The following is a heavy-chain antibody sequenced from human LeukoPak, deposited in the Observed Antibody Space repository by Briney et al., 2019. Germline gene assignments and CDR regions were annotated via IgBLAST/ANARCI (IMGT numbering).Heavy chain of an antibody. CDR2: IYYSGST. J-gene: IGHJ4*02. D-gene: IGHD1-14*01. CDR3: ARADRVGAGDY. Sequence: PSEPLSLTCTVSGGSISSYYGSWIRQPPGRGLECIGYIYYSGSTNYNPSLKSRVTISVDTSKNQFSLKLSSVTAADTAVYYCARADRVGAGDYWGQGTLVTVSS. CDR1: GGSISSYY. V-gene: IGHV4-59*01.